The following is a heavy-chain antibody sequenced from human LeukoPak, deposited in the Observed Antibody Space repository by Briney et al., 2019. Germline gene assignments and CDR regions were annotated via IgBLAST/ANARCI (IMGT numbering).Heavy chain of an antibody. J-gene: IGHJ4*02. CDR3: VTLLVGY. D-gene: IGHD1-26*01. Sequence: GRSLRLSCAASGFTFSSYWMHWVRQALGKGRVWVSRINTDGSITNYADSVKGRFTISRDNAKNTLYLQMNSLRAEDTAVYYCVTLLVGYWGQGTLVTVSS. V-gene: IGHV3-74*01. CDR2: INTDGSIT. CDR1: GFTFSSYW.